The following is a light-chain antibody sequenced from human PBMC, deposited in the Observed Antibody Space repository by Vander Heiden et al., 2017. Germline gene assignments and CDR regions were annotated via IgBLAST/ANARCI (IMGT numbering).Light chain of an antibody. CDR2: KAS. J-gene: IGKJ1*01. V-gene: IGKV1-5*03. CDR3: QQYNSFTWT. CDR1: HSINTY. Sequence: DIQMNQSPSTLSASVGDRVNITCRGSHSINTYLAWYQQKPGKAPNLLIYKASILESGVPSRFSGSGSGTEFTLTISSLQPDDFATYYCQQYNSFTWTFGQGTKVEIK.